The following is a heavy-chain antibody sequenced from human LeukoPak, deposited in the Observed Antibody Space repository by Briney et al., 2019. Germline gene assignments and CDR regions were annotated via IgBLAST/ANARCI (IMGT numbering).Heavy chain of an antibody. CDR3: ARGFGYSSSWYGDP. CDR1: GGSFSGYY. D-gene: IGHD6-13*01. V-gene: IGHV4-34*01. CDR2: INHSGST. Sequence: PSETLSLTYAVYGGSFSGYYWSWIRQPPGKGLEWIGEINHSGSTNYNPSLKSRVTISVDTSKNQFSLKLSSVTASDTAVYYCARGFGYSSSWYGDPWGQGTLVTVSS. J-gene: IGHJ5*02.